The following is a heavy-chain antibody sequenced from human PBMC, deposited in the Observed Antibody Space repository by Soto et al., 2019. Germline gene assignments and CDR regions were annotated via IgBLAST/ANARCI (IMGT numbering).Heavy chain of an antibody. Sequence: QVQLVESGRGVVQPGRSLRLSCAASGFTFSSYGMHWVRQAPGKGLEWVAVIWYDGSNKYYADSVKGRFTISRDNSKNTLYLQMNSLRAEDTAVYYCARIMCGGDCYDFDYWGQGTLVTVSS. V-gene: IGHV3-33*01. D-gene: IGHD2-21*02. CDR3: ARIMCGGDCYDFDY. J-gene: IGHJ4*02. CDR2: IWYDGSNK. CDR1: GFTFSSYG.